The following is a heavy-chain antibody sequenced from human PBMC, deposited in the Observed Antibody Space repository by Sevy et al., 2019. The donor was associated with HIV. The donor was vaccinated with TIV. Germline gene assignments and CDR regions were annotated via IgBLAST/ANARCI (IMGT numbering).Heavy chain of an antibody. CDR1: GYTFTGYY. V-gene: IGHV1-2*02. D-gene: IGHD3-22*01. Sequence: ASVKVSCKASGYTFTGYYVHWVRQAAGQGLEWMGWINPNNGGTYFAKKFQDSVTLTTDTSVNTAYMELRSLTFDDTAIYYCARMGDYSDSSGYYPLKFWGQGTLVTVSS. J-gene: IGHJ4*02. CDR2: INPNNGGT. CDR3: ARMGDYSDSSGYYPLKF.